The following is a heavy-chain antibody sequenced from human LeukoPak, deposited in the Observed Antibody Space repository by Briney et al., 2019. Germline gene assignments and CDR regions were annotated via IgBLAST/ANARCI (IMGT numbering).Heavy chain of an antibody. CDR2: INANSGGT. CDR3: ARDFEGRKQQPYYYMDV. CDR1: GHTFTGYY. D-gene: IGHD6-13*01. V-gene: IGHV1-2*02. J-gene: IGHJ6*03. Sequence: GASVKVSCKASGHTFTGYYMHWVRQAPGQGLEWMGWINANSGGTNYAQKFQGRVTMTRDTSISTAYMELSRLRSDDTAVYYCARDFEGRKQQPYYYMDVWGKGTTVTVSS.